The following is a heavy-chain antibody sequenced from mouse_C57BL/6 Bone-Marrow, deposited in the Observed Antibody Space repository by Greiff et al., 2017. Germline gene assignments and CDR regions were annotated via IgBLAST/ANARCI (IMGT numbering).Heavy chain of an antibody. Sequence: EVQLQQSGGGLVQPGGSLSLSCAASGFTFTDYYMSWVRQPPGKALEWLGFIRNKANGYTTEYSASVKGRFTISRDNSQSILYLQMNALRAEDSATYYCARYPYGPNYIDYWGQGTTLTVSS. V-gene: IGHV7-3*01. CDR2: IRNKANGYTT. J-gene: IGHJ2*01. D-gene: IGHD1-2*01. CDR1: GFTFTDYY. CDR3: ARYPYGPNYIDY.